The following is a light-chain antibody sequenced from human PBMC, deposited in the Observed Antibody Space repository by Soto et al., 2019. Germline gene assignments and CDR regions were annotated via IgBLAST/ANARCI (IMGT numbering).Light chain of an antibody. V-gene: IGKV3D-20*02. Sequence: EIVLTQSPGTLSLSPGERATLSCSASQTVSSSYLAWYKQKPGQAPRLLIYYISTRATGIPARFSGSGSGTEFTLTINSLQSEDSAVYYCQQHNQWPITFGQGTRLESK. CDR1: QTVSSSY. CDR2: YIS. J-gene: IGKJ5*01. CDR3: QQHNQWPIT.